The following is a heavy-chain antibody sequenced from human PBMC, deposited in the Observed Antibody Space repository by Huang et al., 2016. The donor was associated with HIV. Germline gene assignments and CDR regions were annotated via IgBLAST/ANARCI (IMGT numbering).Heavy chain of an antibody. CDR3: TRENYDFWSGYYKYYFDY. J-gene: IGHJ4*02. V-gene: IGHV3-49*05. CDR2: IRSKASGGTT. D-gene: IGHD3-3*01. CDR1: GFTFGDYA. Sequence: EVQLVESGGGLVKPGRSLRLSCTASGFTFGDYAMSWFRQAPGKGLELVGVIRSKASGGTTEYAASVKGRFTSSRDDSKSIAYLQMNSLKIEDTAVYYCTRENYDFWSGYYKYYFDYWGQGTLVTVSS.